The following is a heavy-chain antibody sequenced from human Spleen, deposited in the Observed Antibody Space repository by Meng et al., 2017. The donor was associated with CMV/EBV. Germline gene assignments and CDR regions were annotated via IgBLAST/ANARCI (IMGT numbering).Heavy chain of an antibody. CDR2: IYAGGKT. CDR1: GITVSRSY. CDR3: ARELTGTTGGCWFDP. J-gene: IGHJ5*02. V-gene: IGHV3-53*01. Sequence: GESLKISCAASGITVSRSYINWVRQGPGKGLEWVSAIYAGGKTYYADSVKGRFTISRDNAKNSLYLQMNSLRAEDTALYYCARELTGTTGGCWFDPWGQGTLVTVSS. D-gene: IGHD1-7*01.